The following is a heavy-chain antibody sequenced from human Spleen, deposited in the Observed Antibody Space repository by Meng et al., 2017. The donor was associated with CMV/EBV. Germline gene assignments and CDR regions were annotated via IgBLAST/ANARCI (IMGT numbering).Heavy chain of an antibody. CDR3: ARIRYGSYYYYYGMDV. CDR2: ISTYNGDT. J-gene: IGHJ6*02. Sequence: ASVKVSCKTSGYTFTSFGINWVRQAPGQGLEWMAWISTYNGDTKSAQKFQGRVTVTTDTSTSTAYMELRSLRSDDTAVYYCARIRYGSYYYYYGMDVWGQGTTVTVSS. D-gene: IGHD1-26*01. V-gene: IGHV1-18*01. CDR1: GYTFTSFG.